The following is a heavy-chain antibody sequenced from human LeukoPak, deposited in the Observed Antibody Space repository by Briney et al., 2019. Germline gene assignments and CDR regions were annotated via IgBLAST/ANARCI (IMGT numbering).Heavy chain of an antibody. D-gene: IGHD4-17*01. Sequence: GGSLRLSCAASGFTFSSYAMSWVRQAPGQGLEWVSAISGSGGSTYYADSVKGRFTMARDNSKNTLYLQMNSLRAEDTAVYYCAKEYGDYEVFDYYYCMDVWGKGTTVTVSS. CDR3: AKEYGDYEVFDYYYCMDV. V-gene: IGHV3-23*01. CDR1: GFTFSSYA. J-gene: IGHJ6*03. CDR2: ISGSGGST.